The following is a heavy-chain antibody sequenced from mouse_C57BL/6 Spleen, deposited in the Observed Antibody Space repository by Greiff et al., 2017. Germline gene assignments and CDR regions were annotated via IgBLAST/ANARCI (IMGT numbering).Heavy chain of an antibody. CDR3: ARRDLTGTLGFDY. Sequence: EVKVVESGPELVKPGASVKISCKASGYSFTGYYMNWVKQSPEKSLEWIGEINPSTGGTTYNQKFKAKATLTVDKSSSTAYMQLKSLTSEDSAVYYCARRDLTGTLGFDYWGQGTTLTVSS. V-gene: IGHV1-42*01. CDR1: GYSFTGYY. CDR2: INPSTGGT. J-gene: IGHJ2*01. D-gene: IGHD4-1*01.